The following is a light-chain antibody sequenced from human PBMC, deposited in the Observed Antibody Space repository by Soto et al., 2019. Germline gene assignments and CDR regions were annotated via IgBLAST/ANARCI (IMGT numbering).Light chain of an antibody. CDR3: QQYGTSPLT. J-gene: IGKJ4*01. CDR1: QSVRSNS. Sequence: PGESATLSCTASQSVRSNSLAWYQQKPGQAPRLLMFGAYGRATGTPPRFTGRGSGTDFTLTISRLEPEDFAVYYCQQYGTSPLTFGGGTKVDI. CDR2: GAY. V-gene: IGKV3-20*01.